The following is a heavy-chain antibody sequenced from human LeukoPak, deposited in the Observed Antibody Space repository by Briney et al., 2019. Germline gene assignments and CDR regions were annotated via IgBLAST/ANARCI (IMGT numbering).Heavy chain of an antibody. CDR3: ARLVRVRQFDY. V-gene: IGHV4-34*01. CDR1: GGSFSGYY. Sequence: SETLSLTCAVYGGSFSGYYWSWIRQPPGKGLEWIGEINHSGSTNYNPSLKSRVTISVDTSKNQFFLKLSSVTAADTAVYYCARLVRVRQFDYWGQGTLVTVSS. CDR2: INHSGST. D-gene: IGHD4/OR15-4a*01. J-gene: IGHJ4*02.